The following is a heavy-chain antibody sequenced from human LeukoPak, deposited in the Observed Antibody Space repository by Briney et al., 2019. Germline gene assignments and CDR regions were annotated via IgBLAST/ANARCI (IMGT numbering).Heavy chain of an antibody. Sequence: SETLSLTCAVYGGSFSGYYWSWVRQPPGKGLEWIGEINHSGSTNYNPSLNSRVTISVDTSKTQFSLKLSSVTAADTAVYYCARGNRDIYDFWSGYYKTKPNWFDPWGQGTLVTVSS. CDR3: ARGNRDIYDFWSGYYKTKPNWFDP. J-gene: IGHJ5*02. V-gene: IGHV4-34*01. CDR1: GGSFSGYY. D-gene: IGHD3-3*01. CDR2: INHSGST.